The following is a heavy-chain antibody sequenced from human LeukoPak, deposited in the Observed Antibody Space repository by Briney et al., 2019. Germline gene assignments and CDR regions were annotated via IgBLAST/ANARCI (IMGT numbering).Heavy chain of an antibody. CDR1: GYSFTSYW. J-gene: IGHJ4*02. V-gene: IGHV5-51*01. Sequence: GESLQISCKASGYSFTSYWIGWVRQMPGNGLEWMGIIYPGDSATRYSPSFQGQVTISADKSISTAYLQWSSLKASDTAMYYCASLLAAAGTFFDYWGQGTLVTVSS. CDR3: ASLLAAAGTFFDY. D-gene: IGHD6-13*01. CDR2: IYPGDSAT.